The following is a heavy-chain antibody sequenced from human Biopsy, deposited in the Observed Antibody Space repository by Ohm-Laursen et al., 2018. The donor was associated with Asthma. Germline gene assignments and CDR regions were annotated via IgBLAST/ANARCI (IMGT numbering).Heavy chain of an antibody. D-gene: IGHD6-13*01. Sequence: GSLRLSCAASGFTFSSYGMHWVRQAPGKGLEWVSAISGSGGSTYYADSVKGRFTISRDNSKNTLHLQMNSLRAEDTAVYYCARVWQLATLDYWGQGTLVTVSS. CDR3: ARVWQLATLDY. V-gene: IGHV3-23*01. J-gene: IGHJ4*02. CDR1: GFTFSSYG. CDR2: ISGSGGST.